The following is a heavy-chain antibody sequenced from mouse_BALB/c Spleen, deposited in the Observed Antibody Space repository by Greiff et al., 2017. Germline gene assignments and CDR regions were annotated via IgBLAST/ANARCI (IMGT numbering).Heavy chain of an antibody. J-gene: IGHJ4*01. CDR1: GFNIKDYY. D-gene: IGHD1-1*01. Sequence: VQLQQSGAELVRSGASVKLSCTASGFNIKDYYMHWVKQRPEQGLEWIGWIDPENGDTEYAPKFQGKATMTADTSSNTAYLQLSSLTSEDTAVYYCNAGTVVAGMDYWGQGTSVTVSS. CDR2: IDPENGDT. V-gene: IGHV14-4*02. CDR3: NAGTVVAGMDY.